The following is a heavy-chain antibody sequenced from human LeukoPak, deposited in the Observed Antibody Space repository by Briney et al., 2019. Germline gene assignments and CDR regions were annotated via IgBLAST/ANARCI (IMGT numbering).Heavy chain of an antibody. CDR1: GDSVSSNSAS. J-gene: IGHJ6*02. CDR2: TYYRSKWYN. D-gene: IGHD3-22*01. Sequence: SQTLSLTCDISGDSVSSNSASWTWIRQSPSRGLEWLGRTYYRSKWYNDYAVSVKSRLTINPDTSRNHFSLQLSSVTPEDTAVYYCVRGFYTMSVWGQGTTVTVSS. V-gene: IGHV6-1*01. CDR3: VRGFYTMSV.